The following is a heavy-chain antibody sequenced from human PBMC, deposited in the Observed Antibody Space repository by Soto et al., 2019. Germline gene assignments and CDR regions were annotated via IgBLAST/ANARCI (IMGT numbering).Heavy chain of an antibody. D-gene: IGHD6-13*01. Sequence: QMQLVQSGPEVKKPGTSVKVSCKASGFTFTSSAVQWVRQARGQRLERIGWIVVGSGNTNYAQKFQERVTITRDMSTSTAYMELSSLRSEDTAVYYCAAEPSAAAIYYYYGMDVWGQGTTVTVSS. CDR1: GFTFTSSA. CDR2: IVVGSGNT. J-gene: IGHJ6*02. V-gene: IGHV1-58*01. CDR3: AAEPSAAAIYYYYGMDV.